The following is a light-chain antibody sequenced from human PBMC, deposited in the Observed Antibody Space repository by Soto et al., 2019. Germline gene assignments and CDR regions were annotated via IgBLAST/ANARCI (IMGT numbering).Light chain of an antibody. CDR1: QSISDT. Sequence: EIVMTQSPATLSVSPGGRATLSCRASQSISDTLAWYQQKPGQAPRLLIYGASTRATGFPARFSGSGSGTDFTLTISSLQSEDFAVYYCQQYNNWPPFTFGQGTRLEIK. CDR3: QQYNNWPPFT. V-gene: IGKV3-15*01. J-gene: IGKJ5*01. CDR2: GAS.